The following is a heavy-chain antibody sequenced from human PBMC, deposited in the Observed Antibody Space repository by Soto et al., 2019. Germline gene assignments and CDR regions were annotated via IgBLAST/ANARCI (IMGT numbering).Heavy chain of an antibody. CDR2: ISSSSATI. CDR1: GFRFSTGG. CDR3: ARDKGRVVAALNWLDP. D-gene: IGHD6-19*01. Sequence: PGGPLRISCSDSGFRFSTGGMTWVRQAPGQGLEWIAYISSSSATILYGGSVEGRFTVSRDNGENSLYLQMSSLRHEDTAVYYCARDKGRVVAALNWLDPWGHGTLVSVSS. V-gene: IGHV3-48*02. J-gene: IGHJ5*02.